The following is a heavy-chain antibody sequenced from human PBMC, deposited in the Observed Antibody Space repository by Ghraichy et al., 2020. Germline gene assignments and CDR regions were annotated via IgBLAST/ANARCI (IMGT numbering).Heavy chain of an antibody. CDR2: ISFDGYDGINK. V-gene: IGHV3-30*18. Sequence: GGSLRLSCAASGFTFSNYGMHWVRQAPGKGLEWVAFISFDGYDGINKYYADSVKGRFTISRDNSKSTLYLQMNSLRPEDTAVYYCANDAFRGSDYWGQGTLVTVSS. D-gene: IGHD3-10*01. CDR1: GFTFSNYG. J-gene: IGHJ4*02. CDR3: ANDAFRGSDY.